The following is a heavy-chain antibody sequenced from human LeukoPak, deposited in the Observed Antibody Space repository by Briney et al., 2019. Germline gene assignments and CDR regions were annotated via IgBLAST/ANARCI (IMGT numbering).Heavy chain of an antibody. V-gene: IGHV4-59*01. D-gene: IGHD5-24*01. CDR1: GGSISSYY. CDR3: AREGRDGYTSP. J-gene: IGHJ5*02. CDR2: IYYSGST. Sequence: SSETLSLTCTVSGGSISSYYWSWIRQPPGKGLEWIGYIYYSGSTNYNPSLKSRVTISVDTSKNQFSLKLSSVTAADTAVYYCAREGRDGYTSPWGQGTLVTVSS.